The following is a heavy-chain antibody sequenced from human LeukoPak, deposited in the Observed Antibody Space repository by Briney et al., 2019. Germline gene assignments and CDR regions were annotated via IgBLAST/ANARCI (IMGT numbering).Heavy chain of an antibody. Sequence: SETLSLTCTVSGGSISSYCWSWIRQPPGKGLEWIGYIYYSGSTNYNPSLKSRVTISVDTSKNQFSLKLSSVTAADTAVYYCASSIAAAGTYYFDYWGQGTLVTVSS. D-gene: IGHD6-13*01. CDR3: ASSIAAAGTYYFDY. CDR1: GGSISSYC. CDR2: IYYSGST. J-gene: IGHJ4*02. V-gene: IGHV4-59*01.